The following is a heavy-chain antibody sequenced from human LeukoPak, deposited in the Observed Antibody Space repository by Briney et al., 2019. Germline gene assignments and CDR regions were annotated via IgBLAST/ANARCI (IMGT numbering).Heavy chain of an antibody. CDR2: INPNSGGT. CDR1: GYTFTGYY. V-gene: IGHV1-2*02. CDR3: ARPSLRGVMSYYYYMDV. J-gene: IGHJ6*03. D-gene: IGHD3-10*01. Sequence: GASVKVSCKASGYTFTGYYMHWVRQAPGQGLEWMGWINPNSGGTNYAQKFQGRVTMTRDTSISTAYMELSRLRSDDTAVYYCARPSLRGVMSYYYYMDVWGKGTTVTVSS.